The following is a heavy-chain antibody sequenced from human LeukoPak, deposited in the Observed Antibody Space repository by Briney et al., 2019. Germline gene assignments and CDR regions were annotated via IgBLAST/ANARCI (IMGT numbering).Heavy chain of an antibody. CDR1: GFTFSTFA. J-gene: IGHJ4*02. CDR2: ISSSSSYI. CDR3: ARDLGRWVVPAAPDY. Sequence: GGSLRLSCAASGFTFSTFAMNWVRQAPGKGLEWVSSISSSSSYIYYADSVKGRFTISRDNAKNSLYLQMNSLRAEDTAVYYCARDLGRWVVPAAPDYWGQGTLVTVSS. V-gene: IGHV3-21*01. D-gene: IGHD2-2*01.